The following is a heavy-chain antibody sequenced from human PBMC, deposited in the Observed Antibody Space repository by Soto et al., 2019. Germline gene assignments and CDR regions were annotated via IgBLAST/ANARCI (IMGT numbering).Heavy chain of an antibody. Sequence: SVKVSCKASGGTFSIYAISWVRQAPGQGLEWMGGIIPIFGTANYAQKFQGRVTITADESTSTAYMELSSLRSEDTAVYYCARDIREQLDVWGHGTTVTVSS. CDR3: ARDIREQLDV. CDR2: IIPIFGTA. D-gene: IGHD6-13*01. J-gene: IGHJ6*02. CDR1: GGTFSIYA. V-gene: IGHV1-69*13.